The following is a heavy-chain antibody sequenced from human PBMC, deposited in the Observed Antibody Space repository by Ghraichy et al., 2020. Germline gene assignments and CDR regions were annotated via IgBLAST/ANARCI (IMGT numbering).Heavy chain of an antibody. CDR1: GITFGDAW. CDR2: IKSKSDGGAR. Sequence: GGSLRLSCAASGITFGDAWMTWVRQAPGEGLQWVGRIKSKSDGGARDYAAAVKGRFTISRDDSKDTVYLQMNNLRVEDTALYYCTTEEHLVVGTSIVPTDYWGQGTLVAVSS. V-gene: IGHV3-15*01. J-gene: IGHJ4*02. CDR3: TTEEHLVVGTSIVPTDY. D-gene: IGHD2-21*02.